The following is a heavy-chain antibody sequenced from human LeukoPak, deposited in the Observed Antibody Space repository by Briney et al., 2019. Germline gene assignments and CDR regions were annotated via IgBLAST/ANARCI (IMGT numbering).Heavy chain of an antibody. Sequence: GASVTVSYKASGYTFTDCYIHWLRQAPGQGLEWMGWINPDSGGTNYERKFQGRVTLTRVTSISTAYMELSTLRSDDTAIYYCARPMPYYYDSSGYYGGFDYWGQGTLVTVSS. CDR2: INPDSGGT. CDR3: ARPMPYYYDSSGYYGGFDY. D-gene: IGHD3-22*01. V-gene: IGHV1-2*02. J-gene: IGHJ4*02. CDR1: GYTFTDCY.